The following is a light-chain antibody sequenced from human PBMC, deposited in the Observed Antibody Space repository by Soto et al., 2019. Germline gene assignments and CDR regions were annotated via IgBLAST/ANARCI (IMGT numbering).Light chain of an antibody. V-gene: IGKV3-20*01. CDR3: QQYGSSPWT. CDR1: QTIRSNY. Sequence: DTVLTQSPATLSLSPGDRATLSCRASQTIRSNYLAWYRQTPGQPPSLLIYGASNRATGIADRFSGSGSGTDFALIISRLEPEDFALYYCQQYGSSPWTFGQGTKVEIK. J-gene: IGKJ1*01. CDR2: GAS.